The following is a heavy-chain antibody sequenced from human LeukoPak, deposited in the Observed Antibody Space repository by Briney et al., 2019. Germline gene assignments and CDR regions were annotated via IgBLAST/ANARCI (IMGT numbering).Heavy chain of an antibody. CDR2: IWYDGSNK. CDR1: GFTFSSYG. V-gene: IGHV3-33*01. J-gene: IGHJ3*02. Sequence: GGSLRLSCAASGFTFSSYGMHWVRQAPGKGLEWVAVIWYDGSNKYYADSVKGRFTISRDNSKNTLYLQMNSLRAEDTAVYYCARDETYCYDSSGYKAYDAFDIWGQGTMVTVSS. CDR3: ARDETYCYDSSGYKAYDAFDI. D-gene: IGHD3-22*01.